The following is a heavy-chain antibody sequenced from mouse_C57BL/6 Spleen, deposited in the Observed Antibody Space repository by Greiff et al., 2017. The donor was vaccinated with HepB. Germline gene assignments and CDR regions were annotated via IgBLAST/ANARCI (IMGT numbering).Heavy chain of an antibody. D-gene: IGHD1-1*01. J-gene: IGHJ2*01. CDR3: ARNYCGSYFDY. CDR1: GFSLTSYG. Sequence: VQLQQSGPGLVQPSQSLSITCTASGFSLTSYGVHWVRQSPGKGLEWLGVIWSGGSTDYNAAFISRLSISKDNSKSQVFFKMNSLQADDTAIYYCARNYCGSYFDYWGQGTTLTVSS. CDR2: IWSGGST. V-gene: IGHV2-2*01.